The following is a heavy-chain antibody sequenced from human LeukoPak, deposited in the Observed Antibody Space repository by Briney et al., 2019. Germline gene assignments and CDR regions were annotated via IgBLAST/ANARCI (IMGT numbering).Heavy chain of an antibody. Sequence: SETLPLTCTVSGVSIRGDTYYWGWIRQPPGKGLEWIGNYHIGNTYYNPSLKSRVTISEDTSKNQFSLRVNSMTAADTAVYYCARRWDSTGLYFYYYMDVWGEGTTVTVSS. CDR2: YHIGNT. D-gene: IGHD6-19*01. J-gene: IGHJ6*03. V-gene: IGHV4-39*01. CDR1: GVSIRGDTYY. CDR3: ARRWDSTGLYFYYYMDV.